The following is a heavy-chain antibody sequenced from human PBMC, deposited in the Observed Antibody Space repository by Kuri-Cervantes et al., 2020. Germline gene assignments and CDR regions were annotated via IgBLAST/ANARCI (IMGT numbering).Heavy chain of an antibody. D-gene: IGHD2-15*01. CDR3: AREYCSGGSCYSFIAFDI. Sequence: GGSLRLSCAASGFTFSSYEMNWVRQAPGKGLEWVSYISSSGSTIYYADSVKGRFTISRDNAKNSLYLQMNSLRAEDTAVYYCAREYCSGGSCYSFIAFDIWGQGTMVTVSS. CDR1: GFTFSSYE. V-gene: IGHV3-48*03. J-gene: IGHJ3*02. CDR2: ISSSGSTI.